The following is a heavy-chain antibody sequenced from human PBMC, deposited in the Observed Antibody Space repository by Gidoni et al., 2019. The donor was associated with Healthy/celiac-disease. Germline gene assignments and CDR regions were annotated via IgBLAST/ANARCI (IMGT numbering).Heavy chain of an antibody. J-gene: IGHJ2*01. Sequence: EVQLVESGGGLIQPGGSLRLSCASSGFTVSSNYMSWVRQAPGKGLEWVSVSDSGGSTYYADSVKGRFTISRDNSKNTLYLQMNSLRAEDTAVYYCARYRYGGSGAWYFDLWGRGTLVTVSS. V-gene: IGHV3-53*01. CDR3: ARYRYGGSGAWYFDL. CDR1: GFTVSSNY. D-gene: IGHD4-17*01. CDR2: SDSGGST.